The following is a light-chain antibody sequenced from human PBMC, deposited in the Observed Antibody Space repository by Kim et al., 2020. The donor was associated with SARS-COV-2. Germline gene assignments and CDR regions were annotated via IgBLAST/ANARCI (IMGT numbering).Light chain of an antibody. CDR1: SSNIGSKT. CDR2: RDN. CDR3: AAWDDSLNGPA. J-gene: IGLJ2*01. Sequence: GQKVTNSCSGGSSNIGSKTVNWYQQLPGTAPKLLIYRDNQRPSGVPDRFSGSKSGTSASLAIRGLQSEDEGDYYCAAWDDSLNGPAFGGGTQLTVL. V-gene: IGLV1-44*01.